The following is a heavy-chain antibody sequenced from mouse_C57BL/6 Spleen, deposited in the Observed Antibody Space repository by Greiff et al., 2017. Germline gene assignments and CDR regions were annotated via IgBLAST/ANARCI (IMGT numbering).Heavy chain of an antibody. J-gene: IGHJ4*01. CDR2: INPNNGGT. CDR1: GYTFTDYN. Sequence: VQLQQSGPELVKPGASVKIPCKASGYTFTDYNMDWVKQSHGKSLEWIGDINPNNGGTIYNQKFKGKATLTVDKSSSTAYMELRSLTSEDTAVYYCARWRSYYDYDGGAMDYWGQGTSVTVSS. V-gene: IGHV1-18*01. D-gene: IGHD2-4*01. CDR3: ARWRSYYDYDGGAMDY.